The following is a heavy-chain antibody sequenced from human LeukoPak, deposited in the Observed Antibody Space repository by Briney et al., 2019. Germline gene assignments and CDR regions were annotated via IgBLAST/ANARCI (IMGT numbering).Heavy chain of an antibody. D-gene: IGHD3-22*01. Sequence: ASVKVSCKASKYTFTNYDINWVRQATGRGLEWMGWMSPNSGNTGYTQKFQGRVTMTRDTSISTAYMELSSLRSDDTAVYYCARAPGSGYYFDYWGQGTLVTVSS. CDR3: ARAPGSGYYFDY. J-gene: IGHJ4*02. V-gene: IGHV1-8*01. CDR1: KYTFTNYD. CDR2: MSPNSGNT.